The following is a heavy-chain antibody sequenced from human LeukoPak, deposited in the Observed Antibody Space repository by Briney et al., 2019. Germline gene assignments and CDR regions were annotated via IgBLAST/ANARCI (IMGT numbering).Heavy chain of an antibody. Sequence: PSETLSLTCIVSGGSISSYYWSWIQQPAGKGLEWIGRIYTSGSHNYNPSLKSRVTMSVDTSKNQFSLKLSPVTAADTAVFYCARGGDSGSFAATSRCWFDPWGRGTLVTVFS. V-gene: IGHV4-4*07. CDR3: ARGGDSGSFAATSRCWFDP. CDR1: GGSISSYY. CDR2: IYTSGSH. D-gene: IGHD1-26*01. J-gene: IGHJ5*02.